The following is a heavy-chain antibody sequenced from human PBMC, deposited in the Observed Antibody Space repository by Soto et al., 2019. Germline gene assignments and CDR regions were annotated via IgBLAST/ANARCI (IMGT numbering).Heavy chain of an antibody. CDR3: ARVNPSGYDIDY. Sequence: SETLSLTCTVSGGSISSGGYYWSWIRQHPGKGLEWIGYIYYSGSTYYNPSLKSRVTISVDTSKNQFSLKLSSVTAADTAVYYCARVNPSGYDIDYWGQGTLVTVSS. J-gene: IGHJ4*02. CDR1: GGSISSGGYY. V-gene: IGHV4-31*03. CDR2: IYYSGST. D-gene: IGHD5-12*01.